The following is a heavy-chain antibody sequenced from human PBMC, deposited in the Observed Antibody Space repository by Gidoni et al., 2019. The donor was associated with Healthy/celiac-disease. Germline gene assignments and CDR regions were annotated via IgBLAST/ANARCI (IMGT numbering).Heavy chain of an antibody. V-gene: IGHV1-2*06. CDR2: INPNSGGT. CDR3: ARVPPQYYYDSSGYSPFDY. Sequence: QVQLVQSGAEVKKPGASVKVSCKASGYTFTGSYMHWVRQAPGQGLEWMGRINPNSGGTNYAQKFQGRVTMTRDTSISTAYMELSRLRSDDTAVYYCARVPPQYYYDSSGYSPFDYWGQGTLVTVSS. D-gene: IGHD3-22*01. CDR1: GYTFTGSY. J-gene: IGHJ4*02.